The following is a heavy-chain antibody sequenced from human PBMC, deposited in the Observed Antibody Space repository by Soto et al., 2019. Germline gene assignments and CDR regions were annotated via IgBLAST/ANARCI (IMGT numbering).Heavy chain of an antibody. V-gene: IGHV3-30*03. CDR1: GFTFSSYG. J-gene: IGHJ4*02. Sequence: PGGSLRLSCAASGFTFSSYGMHWVRQAPGKGLEWVAVISYDGSNKYYADSVKGRFTISRDNSKNTLYLQMNSLRAEDTAVYYCAAMSGRLRRPDYWGQGTLVTVSS. CDR2: ISYDGSNK. D-gene: IGHD3-16*01. CDR3: AAMSGRLRRPDY.